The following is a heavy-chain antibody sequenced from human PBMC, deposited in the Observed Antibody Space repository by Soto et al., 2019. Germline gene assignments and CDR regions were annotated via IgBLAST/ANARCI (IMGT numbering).Heavy chain of an antibody. CDR3: ARDYLNFSSTSCYIGGYYYYGMDV. Sequence: QVQLVQSGAEVKKPGASVKVSCKASGYTFTSYYMHWVRQAPGQGLEWMGIINPSGGSTSYAQKFQGRVTMTSDTSTSTVYMELSSLRSEDTAVYYCARDYLNFSSTSCYIGGYYYYGMDVWGQGTTVTVSS. D-gene: IGHD2-2*02. V-gene: IGHV1-46*01. CDR1: GYTFTSYY. CDR2: INPSGGST. J-gene: IGHJ6*02.